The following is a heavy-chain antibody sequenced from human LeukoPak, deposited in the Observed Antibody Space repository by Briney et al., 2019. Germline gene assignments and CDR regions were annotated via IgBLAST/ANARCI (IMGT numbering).Heavy chain of an antibody. CDR2: INPSGGST. V-gene: IGHV1-46*01. D-gene: IGHD3-16*02. CDR3: ARGAPRSYDYVWGSYRLETDY. J-gene: IGHJ4*02. CDR1: GYTFTSYY. Sequence: GASVKVSCKACGYTFTSYYRHWVRQAPGQGLEWMGMINPSGGSTSYAQKFQGRVTMTRDMSTSTVYMELSSLRSEDTAVYYCARGAPRSYDYVWGSYRLETDYWGQGTLVTVSS.